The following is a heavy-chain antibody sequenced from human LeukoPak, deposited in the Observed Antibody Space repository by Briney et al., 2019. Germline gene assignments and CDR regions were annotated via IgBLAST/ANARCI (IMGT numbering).Heavy chain of an antibody. CDR1: GASISSGSYY. CDR2: IYTRGRI. CDR3: ARDRVTGWFDP. V-gene: IGHV4-61*02. Sequence: SETLSLTCTVSGASISSGSYYWTWIRQPAGKELEWIARIYTRGRIYQYNSPRKSRVTLSLATSKNQFSLNLTSVTAADTALYYCARDRVTGWFDPWGQGTLVTVSS. J-gene: IGHJ5*02. D-gene: IGHD2-8*02.